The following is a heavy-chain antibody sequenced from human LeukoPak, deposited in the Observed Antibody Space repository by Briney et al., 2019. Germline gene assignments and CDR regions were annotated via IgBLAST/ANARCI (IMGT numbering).Heavy chain of an antibody. J-gene: IGHJ3*02. Sequence: KTSETLSFTCTVSGGSISSISYYWGWIRQPPGKGLEWIGSIYYSGSTYYNPSLKSRVTISVDTSKNQFSLKLSSVTAADTAVYYCARCRRLDAFDIWGQGTMVTVSS. CDR2: IYYSGST. CDR3: ARCRRLDAFDI. CDR1: GGSISSISYY. V-gene: IGHV4-39*07. D-gene: IGHD6-25*01.